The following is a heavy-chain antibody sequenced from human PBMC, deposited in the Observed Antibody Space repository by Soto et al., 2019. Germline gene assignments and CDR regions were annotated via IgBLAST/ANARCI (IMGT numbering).Heavy chain of an antibody. J-gene: IGHJ2*01. CDR1: GGSISSGGYY. Sequence: QVQLQESGPGLVKPSQTLSLTCTVSGGSISSGGYYWSWIRQPPGKGLEWIGYIYYSGSTYYNPYLKRRVTRSVDTSKNQFSLKLSSVTAAETAVYYCATVVTPWYFDLWGRGTLVTRSS. CDR2: IYYSGST. D-gene: IGHD2-15*01. CDR3: ATVVTPWYFDL. V-gene: IGHV4-31*03.